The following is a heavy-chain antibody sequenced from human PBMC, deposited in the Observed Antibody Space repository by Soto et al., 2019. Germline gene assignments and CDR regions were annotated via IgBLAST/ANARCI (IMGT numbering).Heavy chain of an antibody. Sequence: PGGSLRLSCAASGFTVSSYGMHWVRQAPGKGLEWVAVIWYGGSNKYYADSVKGRFTISRDNSKNTLYLQMNSLRAEDTAVYYCARPFWPEEIAARDAFDIWGQGTMVTVSS. D-gene: IGHD6-6*01. CDR3: ARPFWPEEIAARDAFDI. J-gene: IGHJ3*02. CDR2: IWYGGSNK. CDR1: GFTVSSYG. V-gene: IGHV3-33*01.